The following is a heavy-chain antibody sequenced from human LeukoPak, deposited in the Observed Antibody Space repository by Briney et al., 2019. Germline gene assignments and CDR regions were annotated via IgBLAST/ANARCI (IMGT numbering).Heavy chain of an antibody. Sequence: ASVKVSCKASGYTFTSYDINWVRQATGQGLEWMGWMNPNSGNTGYAQKFQGRVTMTRNTSISTAYMELSSLRSEDTAVYYCARERRNYYGSGSSFDYWGQGTLVTVSS. CDR3: ARERRNYYGSGSSFDY. D-gene: IGHD3-10*01. V-gene: IGHV1-8*01. J-gene: IGHJ4*02. CDR1: GYTFTSYD. CDR2: MNPNSGNT.